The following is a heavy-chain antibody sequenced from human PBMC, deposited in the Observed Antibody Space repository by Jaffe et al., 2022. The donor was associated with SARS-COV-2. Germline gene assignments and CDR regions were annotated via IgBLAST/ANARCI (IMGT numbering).Heavy chain of an antibody. CDR1: GGSLSNYH. CDR3: TRGKICGTY. J-gene: IGHJ4*02. CDR2: IYYSGST. Sequence: QVQLQESGPGLVKPSETLSLTCTVSGGSLSNYHWTWIRQPPGKGLEWIGNIYYSGSTSYNPSLKSRVTISVDTSKNQFSLKLSSVTAADTAVYYCTRGKICGTYCGQGTLVTVSS. V-gene: IGHV4-59*01. D-gene: IGHD1-26*01.